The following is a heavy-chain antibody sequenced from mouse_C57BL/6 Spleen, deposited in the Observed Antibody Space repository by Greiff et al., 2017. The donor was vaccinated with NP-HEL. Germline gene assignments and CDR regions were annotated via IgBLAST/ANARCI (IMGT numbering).Heavy chain of an antibody. Sequence: QVQLQQSGAELVRPGSSVKLSCKASGYTFTSYWMDWVKQRPGQGLEWIGNIYPSDSETHYNQKFKDKATLTVDKSSSTAYMQLSSLTSEDSAVYYCARSTTVVDHWYFDVWGTGTTVTVSS. CDR3: ARSTTVVDHWYFDV. CDR1: GYTFTSYW. CDR2: IYPSDSET. J-gene: IGHJ1*03. D-gene: IGHD1-1*01. V-gene: IGHV1-61*01.